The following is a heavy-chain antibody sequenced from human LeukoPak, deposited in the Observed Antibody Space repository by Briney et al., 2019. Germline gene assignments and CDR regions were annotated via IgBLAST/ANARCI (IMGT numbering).Heavy chain of an antibody. CDR1: GGSISSYY. V-gene: IGHV4-39*07. CDR2: IYYSGRT. CDR3: ARLHSGFSYGFWYFDL. Sequence: HPSETLSLTCTVSGGSISSYYWSWIRQPPGKGLEWIGSIYYSGRTYYNLSLNSRVTISLDTSQNQFSLQLDSVTAADTAIYYCARLHSGFSYGFWYFDLWGRGTLVTVSS. J-gene: IGHJ2*01. D-gene: IGHD5-18*01.